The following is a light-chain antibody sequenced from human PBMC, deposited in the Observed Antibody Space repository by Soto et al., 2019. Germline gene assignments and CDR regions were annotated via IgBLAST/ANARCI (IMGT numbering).Light chain of an antibody. V-gene: IGKV1-6*01. CDR3: LQDYNYPRT. J-gene: IGKJ2*01. CDR1: QDIRTE. Sequence: AIQMTQSPSSLSASVGERVTITCRSSQDIRTELGWYQQRPGKAPNLLIYGASTLQTGVPSRFSGSGSVRDFFLTISSLQPEDVATYFCLQDYNYPRTFGQGTKLQIK. CDR2: GAS.